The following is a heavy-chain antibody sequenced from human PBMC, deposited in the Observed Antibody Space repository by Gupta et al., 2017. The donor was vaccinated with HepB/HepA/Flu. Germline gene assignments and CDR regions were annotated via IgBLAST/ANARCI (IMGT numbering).Heavy chain of an antibody. CDR1: GFTFSSYG. CDR2: ISYDGSNK. J-gene: IGHJ6*02. Sequence: QVQLVESGGGVVQPGRSLRLSCAASGFTFSSYGMHWVRQAPGKGLEWVAVISYDGSNKYYADSVKGRFTISRDNSKNTLYLQMNSLRAEDTAVYYCAIGRDGYYGMDVWGQGTTVTVSS. V-gene: IGHV3-30*03. CDR3: AIGRDGYYGMDV.